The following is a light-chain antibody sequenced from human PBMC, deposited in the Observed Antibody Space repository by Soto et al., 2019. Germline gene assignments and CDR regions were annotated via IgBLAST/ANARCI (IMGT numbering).Light chain of an antibody. V-gene: IGLV2-23*01. CDR1: SSDVGSYNL. J-gene: IGLJ2*01. Sequence: QPASVSGSPGQSITISCTGTSSDVGSYNLVSWYQQHPGKAPKLMIYEGSKRPSGVSNRFSGSKSGNTASLTISGLQAEDEADYYCCSYAGSSTYVVFGGGTKVTVL. CDR3: CSYAGSSTYVV. CDR2: EGS.